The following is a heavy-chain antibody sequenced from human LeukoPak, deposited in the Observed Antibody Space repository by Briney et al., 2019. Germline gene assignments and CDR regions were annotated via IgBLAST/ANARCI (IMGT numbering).Heavy chain of an antibody. CDR3: AKGGEYYGFWSGSLDYYYMDV. CDR1: GFTFSSYG. Sequence: GGSLCLSCAVSGFTFSSYGLHWVRQPPGAGLEWVAFIRNGGSDKYYADSVKGRFTISRDNSKNTVYLQMNSLRAEDTAVYYCAKGGEYYGFWSGSLDYYYMDVWGKGTTVTVSS. J-gene: IGHJ6*03. CDR2: IRNGGSDK. D-gene: IGHD3-3*01. V-gene: IGHV3-30*02.